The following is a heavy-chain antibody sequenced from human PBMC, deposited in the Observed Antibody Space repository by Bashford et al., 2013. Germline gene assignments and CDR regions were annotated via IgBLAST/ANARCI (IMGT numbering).Heavy chain of an antibody. CDR1: GFTFSTSG. CDR2: IVAGSGAT. Sequence: SVKVSCKESGFTFSTSGLQWVRQARGQRPEWIGWIVAGSGATTYAQNFQERVTITRDMSTRTAYMELSSLTSEDTAVYYCASSRRTIERLVSRSYYYYGMDVWGQGTTVTVSS. CDR3: ASSRRTIERLVSRSYYYYGMDV. D-gene: IGHD3-9*01. J-gene: IGHJ6*02. V-gene: IGHV1-58*01.